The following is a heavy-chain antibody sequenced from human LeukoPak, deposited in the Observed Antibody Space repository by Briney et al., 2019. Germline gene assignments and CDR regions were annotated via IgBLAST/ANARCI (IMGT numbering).Heavy chain of an antibody. CDR2: INPNSGGT. CDR1: GYTFTGYY. V-gene: IGHV1-2*06. J-gene: IGHJ6*03. CDR3: ARDIVRYYDFWSGYYTGGYYMDV. Sequence: ASVKVSCKASGYTFTGYYMHWVRQAPGQGLEWMERINPNSGGTNYAQKFQGRVTMTRDTSISTAYMELSRLRSDDTAVYYCARDIVRYYDFWSGYYTGGYYMDVWGKGTTVTVSS. D-gene: IGHD3-3*01.